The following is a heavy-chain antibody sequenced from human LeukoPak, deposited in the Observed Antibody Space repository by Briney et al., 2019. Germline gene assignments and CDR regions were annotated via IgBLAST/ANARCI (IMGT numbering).Heavy chain of an antibody. D-gene: IGHD3-10*01. Sequence: PGGSLRLSCAASGFTFTNAWMTWVRQAPGKGLEWVGRIKSKGDGETTDYTAPVKGRFTMSRDDSKATLYLQMNSLAAEDTAVYYCTTDLGLTMIRGVIVCWGQGALVTVSS. V-gene: IGHV3-15*01. J-gene: IGHJ4*02. CDR1: GFTFTNAW. CDR2: IKSKGDGETT. CDR3: TTDLGLTMIRGVIVC.